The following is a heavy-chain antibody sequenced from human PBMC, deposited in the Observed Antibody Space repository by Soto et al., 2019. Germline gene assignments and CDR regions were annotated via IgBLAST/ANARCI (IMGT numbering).Heavy chain of an antibody. J-gene: IGHJ6*03. D-gene: IGHD3-16*01. V-gene: IGHV3-7*01. CDR1: GFTFSDYW. CDR3: LLWHRGRDV. Sequence: GGSLRLSCAASGFTFSDYWMSWVRHAPGKGLEWVANIKQDGSEKYYVDSVKGRFTISRDNAKNSLYLQMNSLRDEDTAVYYCLLWHRGRDVWGKGTTVTVSS. CDR2: IKQDGSEK.